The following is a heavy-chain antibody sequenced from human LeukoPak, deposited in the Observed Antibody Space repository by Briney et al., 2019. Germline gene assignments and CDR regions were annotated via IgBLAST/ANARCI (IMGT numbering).Heavy chain of an antibody. Sequence: ASVKVSCKASGYTFTSYYLHWVRQAPGQGLEWMGIINTRTGTTKYAQKFQGRVTMTRDTSTSTVYMDLSSLRSEDTAVYYCARDPYDFWSGASMGNWFDPWGQGTLVTVSS. J-gene: IGHJ5*02. V-gene: IGHV1-46*01. D-gene: IGHD3-3*01. CDR1: GYTFTSYY. CDR3: ARDPYDFWSGASMGNWFDP. CDR2: INTRTGTT.